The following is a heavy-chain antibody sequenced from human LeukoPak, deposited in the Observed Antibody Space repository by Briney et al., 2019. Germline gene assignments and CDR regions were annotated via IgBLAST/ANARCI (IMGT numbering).Heavy chain of an antibody. CDR3: ARDRIGGEEY. Sequence: PGGSLRLSCAASGFTFSSHWMNWVRQAPGKGLEWVANIKGDGSEKDYVDSVKGRFTISRDNAKNSLYLQMDSLRAEDTAVYYCARDRIGGEEYWGQGTLVTVSS. CDR1: GFTFSSHW. CDR2: IKGDGSEK. D-gene: IGHD3-16*01. V-gene: IGHV3-7*01. J-gene: IGHJ4*02.